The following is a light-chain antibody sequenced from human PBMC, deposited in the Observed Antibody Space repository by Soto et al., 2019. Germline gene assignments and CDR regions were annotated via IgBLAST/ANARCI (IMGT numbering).Light chain of an antibody. J-gene: IGKJ5*01. V-gene: IGKV3-11*01. CDR1: HSVSSD. CDR2: GAS. CDR3: HQRSNWPPDT. Sequence: EIVMTQSPATLSVSPGARATLSCRASHSVSSDLAWYQQKPGQPPRLLIYGASTRATGVPARFSGSGSGTDFTLTISSLEPEDFAVYYCHQRSNWPPDTFGQGTRLEIK.